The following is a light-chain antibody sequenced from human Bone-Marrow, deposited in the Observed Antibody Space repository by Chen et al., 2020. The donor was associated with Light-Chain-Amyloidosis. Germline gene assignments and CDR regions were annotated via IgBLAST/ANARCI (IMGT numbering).Light chain of an antibody. CDR3: QSADSSGTYEVI. V-gene: IGLV3-25*03. J-gene: IGLJ2*01. CDR2: RDT. CDR1: DLPTQY. Sequence: SYELTQPPSVSVSPGPTATLTCSGDDLPTQYAYWYQQKPGQAPVLVIHRDTERPSGISERCSGSSSGTTATLTISGVQAEDEADYHCQSADSSGTYEVIFGGGTKLTVL.